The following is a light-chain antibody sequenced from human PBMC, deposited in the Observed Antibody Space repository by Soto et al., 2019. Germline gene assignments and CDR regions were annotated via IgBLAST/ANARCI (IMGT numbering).Light chain of an antibody. J-gene: IGLJ3*02. CDR1: NSNIGRYS. V-gene: IGLV1-44*01. CDR2: SDD. Sequence: QSVLTQPPSLSGTPGQRVTISCSGSNSNIGRYSVNWYQHFPGTAPKILIYSDDERPSGVPDRFSGFKSGTSASLAISGLQAEDEAEYYWAAWDDNLNGPLFGGGTKLTVL. CDR3: AAWDDNLNGPL.